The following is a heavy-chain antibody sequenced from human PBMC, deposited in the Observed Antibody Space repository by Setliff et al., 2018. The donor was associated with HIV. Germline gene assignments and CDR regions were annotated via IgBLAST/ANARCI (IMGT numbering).Heavy chain of an antibody. CDR2: ISNNGGIT. CDR3: ARAEQRYYGSGKGYYFDY. J-gene: IGHJ4*02. D-gene: IGHD3-10*01. V-gene: IGHV3-64*02. CDR1: GFTFSSYG. Sequence: GGSLRLSCAASGFTFSSYGMHWVRQAPGKGLEYVSAISNNGGITYYGDSVKGRFTISRDNSKNTLYLQMGSLRPEDMAVYYCARAEQRYYGSGKGYYFDYWGPGTRVTVS.